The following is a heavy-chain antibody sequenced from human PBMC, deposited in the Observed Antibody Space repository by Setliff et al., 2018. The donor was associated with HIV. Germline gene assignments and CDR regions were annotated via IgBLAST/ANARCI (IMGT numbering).Heavy chain of an antibody. D-gene: IGHD3-22*01. J-gene: IGHJ5*02. CDR1: GGSISSSSYY. CDR3: ARGVYYYYDSDAYWYWFDP. CDR2: IHYTGST. V-gene: IGHV4-61*01. Sequence: SETLSLTCTVSGGSISSSSYYWNWFRQYPGKGLEWIGYIHYTGSTHYNPSLKSRVTISVDTSRKQFSLKVNSVTAADTAVYYCARGVYYYYDSDAYWYWFDPWGQGTLVTVSS.